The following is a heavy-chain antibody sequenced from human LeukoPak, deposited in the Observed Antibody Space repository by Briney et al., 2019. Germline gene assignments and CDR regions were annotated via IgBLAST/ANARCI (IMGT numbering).Heavy chain of an antibody. CDR2: ISGSGGST. V-gene: IGHV3-23*01. CDR3: AKGRLSIYEPLDC. D-gene: IGHD5-12*01. Sequence: GGSLRLSCAASGFTFSSYAMSWVRQAPGKGLEWVSAISGSGGSTYYADSVKGRFTISRDNSKNTLYLQMNSLRAEDTTVYYCAKGRLSIYEPLDCWGQGTLVIVSS. J-gene: IGHJ4*02. CDR1: GFTFSSYA.